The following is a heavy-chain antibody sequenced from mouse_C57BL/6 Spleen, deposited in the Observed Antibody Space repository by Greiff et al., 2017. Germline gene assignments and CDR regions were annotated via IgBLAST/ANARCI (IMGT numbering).Heavy chain of an antibody. CDR3: ARGGAMDY. CDR2: IYPGDGDT. J-gene: IGHJ4*01. Sequence: QVQLQQSGPELVKPGASVKISCKASGYAFSSAWMNWVKQRPGKGLEWIGRIYPGDGDTNYNEKFKSKATLTVDTSSSTAYMQLSSLTSEDSAVYYCARGGAMDYWGQGTSVTVSS. V-gene: IGHV1-82*01. CDR1: GYAFSSAW.